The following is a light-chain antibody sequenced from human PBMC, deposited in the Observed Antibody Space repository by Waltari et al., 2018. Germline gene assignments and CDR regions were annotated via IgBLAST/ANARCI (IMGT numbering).Light chain of an antibody. CDR3: QAGDSNTAV. CDR2: LDI. J-gene: IGLJ3*02. Sequence: SYDLTQPSSVSVSPGQTTSITCSGHKLGEKSVCWYQQKPGRSPLLVIYLDIKRPSGIPERFASSNSGNTATLTIRETQAADEADYYWQAGDSNTAVFGAATKLTVL. V-gene: IGLV3-1*01. CDR1: KLGEKS.